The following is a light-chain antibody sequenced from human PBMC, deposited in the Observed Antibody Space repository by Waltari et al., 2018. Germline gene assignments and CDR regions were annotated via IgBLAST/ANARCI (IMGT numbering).Light chain of an antibody. CDR3: QQTYSTPLT. J-gene: IGKJ4*01. V-gene: IGKV1-39*01. CDR2: AAS. CDR1: QSISRY. Sequence: IQMTHSPSSLPASVCSRLTITCRASQSISRYLNWYQQKPGKAPKLLIYAASNLQGGVPSRFSGSGSGTDFTLTISSLQPEDFAAYYCQQTYSTPLTFGGGTKVEIK.